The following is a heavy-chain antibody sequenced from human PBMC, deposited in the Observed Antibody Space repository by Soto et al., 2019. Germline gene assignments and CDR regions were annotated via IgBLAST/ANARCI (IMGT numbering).Heavy chain of an antibody. J-gene: IGHJ4*02. Sequence: QVQLVQSGAEVKKPGASVKVSCKASGYTFTRYDINWVRQATGQGLEWMGWMNPNSGNTGYAPKFQGRVTMTRNTSISKAYMELRSLRSEDTAVYYCARFDSQGGSYRPFDYWGQGTLVTVS. V-gene: IGHV1-8*01. CDR1: GYTFTRYD. D-gene: IGHD3-16*02. CDR2: MNPNSGNT. CDR3: ARFDSQGGSYRPFDY.